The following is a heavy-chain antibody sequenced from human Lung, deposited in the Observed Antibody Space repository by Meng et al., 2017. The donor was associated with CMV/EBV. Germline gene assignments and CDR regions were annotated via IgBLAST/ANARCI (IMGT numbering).Heavy chain of an antibody. Sequence: QAPLPEAGPGLVKPSGTLSLTCAVSGGSISSSNWGSWVRQPPGKGLEWIGEIYHSGSTNYNPSLKSRVTISVDKSKNQFSLKLSSVTAADTAVYYCASFPPPGKQWLVTDYWGQGTLVTVSS. CDR1: GGSISSSNW. D-gene: IGHD6-19*01. CDR3: ASFPPPGKQWLVTDY. J-gene: IGHJ4*02. V-gene: IGHV4-4*02. CDR2: IYHSGST.